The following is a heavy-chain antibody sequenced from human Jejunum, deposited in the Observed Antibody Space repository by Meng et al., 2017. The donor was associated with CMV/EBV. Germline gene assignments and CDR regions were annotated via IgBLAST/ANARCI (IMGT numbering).Heavy chain of an antibody. V-gene: IGHV3-48*03. CDR2: ISGPGKAI. J-gene: IGHJ4*02. CDR1: GFDFKSDE. D-gene: IGHD1-26*01. CDR3: ARLQWAAFDF. Sequence: SCEVSGFDFKSDEMNWVRQVPGKGLEWVSYISGPGKAIYYADSVRGRFTISRDNAKNSLHLQMGDLRVEDTALYFCARLQWAAFDFLGQGTLVTVSS.